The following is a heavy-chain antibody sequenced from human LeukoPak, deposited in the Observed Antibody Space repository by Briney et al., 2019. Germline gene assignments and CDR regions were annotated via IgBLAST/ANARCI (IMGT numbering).Heavy chain of an antibody. V-gene: IGHV4-59*01. CDR2: IYYSGST. D-gene: IGHD3-16*01. Sequence: SETPSLTCTVSGVSITSYYWSWIRQPPGKGLEWIGYIYYSGSTNYNPSLKSRVTTSVHTSKNQFSLNLSSVTAADTAVYYCARVGPLYGMDVWGPGTTVTVSS. J-gene: IGHJ6*02. CDR3: ARVGPLYGMDV. CDR1: GVSITSYY.